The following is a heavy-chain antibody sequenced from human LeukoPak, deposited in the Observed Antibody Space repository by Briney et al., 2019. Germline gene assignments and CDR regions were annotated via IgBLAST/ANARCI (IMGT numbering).Heavy chain of an antibody. CDR1: GFTFSSYA. J-gene: IGHJ4*02. Sequence: GGSLRLSCAASGFTFSSYAMSWVRQAPGKGLEWVSAISGSGGSTYYADSVKGRFTISRDNAKNSLYLQMNSLRAEDTAVYYCARGSGPFDYWGQGTLVTVSS. CDR3: ARGSGPFDY. D-gene: IGHD3-3*01. CDR2: ISGSGGST. V-gene: IGHV3-23*01.